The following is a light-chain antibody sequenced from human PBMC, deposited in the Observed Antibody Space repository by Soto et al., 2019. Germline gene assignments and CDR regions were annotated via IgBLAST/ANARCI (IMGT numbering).Light chain of an antibody. CDR3: QTWATGPDWV. V-gene: IGLV4-69*01. CDR1: SGHSTYA. CDR2: LDSDGSH. J-gene: IGLJ3*02. Sequence: QLVLTQSPSASASLGASVKLTCTLSSGHSTYAIAWHQQQPEKGPRYLMKLDSDGSHSKGDGIPDRFAGSSSGAERYLTISSLQSEDEADYCCQTWATGPDWVFGGGTQLTVL.